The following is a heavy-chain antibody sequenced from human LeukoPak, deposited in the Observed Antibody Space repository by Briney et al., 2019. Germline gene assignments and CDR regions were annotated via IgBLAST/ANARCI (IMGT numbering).Heavy chain of an antibody. CDR1: GFTFSSCW. D-gene: IGHD2-21*01. CDR3: AKSLVVVNHPPHY. CDR2: IKQDGSER. Sequence: GGSLRLSCAASGFTFSSCWMSWVRQAPGKGLEWVADIKQDGSERYYVDSVKGRFTISRDNAKSSLYLQMNSLRAEDTAVYYCAKSLVVVNHPPHYWGQGTLVTVSS. J-gene: IGHJ4*02. V-gene: IGHV3-7*01.